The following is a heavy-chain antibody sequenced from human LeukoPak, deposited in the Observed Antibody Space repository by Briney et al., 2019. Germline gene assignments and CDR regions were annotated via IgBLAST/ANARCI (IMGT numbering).Heavy chain of an antibody. CDR1: GGSISSSSYY. D-gene: IGHD1-14*01. Sequence: SETLSLTCTVSGGSISSSSYYWGWIRQPAGKGLEWIGRIYTSGSTNYNPSLKSRVTMSVDTSKNQFSLKLSSVTAADTAVYYCARDMWDLFGRNNAFDIWGQGTMVTVSS. J-gene: IGHJ3*02. CDR2: IYTSGST. CDR3: ARDMWDLFGRNNAFDI. V-gene: IGHV4-61*02.